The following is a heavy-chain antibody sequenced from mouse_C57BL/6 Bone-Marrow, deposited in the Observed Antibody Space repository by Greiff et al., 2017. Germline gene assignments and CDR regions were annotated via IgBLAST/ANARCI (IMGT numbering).Heavy chain of an antibody. D-gene: IGHD1-1*01. CDR2: INPNNGGT. CDR3: ARITTEAWFAY. J-gene: IGHJ3*01. Sequence: VQLQQSGPELVKPGASVKISCKASGYTFTDYYMNWVKQSHGKSLEWIGDINPNNGGTSYNQKFKGKATLTVDKPSSTAYMELRSLTSEDSAVYYCARITTEAWFAYWGQGTLVTVSA. V-gene: IGHV1-26*01. CDR1: GYTFTDYY.